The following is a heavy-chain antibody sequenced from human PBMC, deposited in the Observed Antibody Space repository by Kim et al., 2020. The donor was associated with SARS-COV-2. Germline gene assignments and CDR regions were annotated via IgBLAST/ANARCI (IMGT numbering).Heavy chain of an antibody. CDR3: ARVSFGKYHFDY. V-gene: IGHV1-3*01. CDR1: GYSFSSFD. D-gene: IGHD3-16*01. Sequence: ASVKVSCEASGYSFSSFDIYWVRQAPGQGLEWMGWINAGNGNTQYSQKFQGRVTFSRDTSATTAYMEMRSLKSDDTALYYCARVSFGKYHFDYWGQGTLVTVSS. CDR2: INAGNGNT. J-gene: IGHJ4*02.